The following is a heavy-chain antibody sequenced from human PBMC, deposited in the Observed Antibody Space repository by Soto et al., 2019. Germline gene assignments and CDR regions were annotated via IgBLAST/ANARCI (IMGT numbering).Heavy chain of an antibody. V-gene: IGHV1-69*10. J-gene: IGHJ4*02. CDR1: GGTFSSYA. D-gene: IGHD6-19*01. CDR3: ARENSSGWYGFD. Sequence: SVKVSCKASGGTFSSYAISWVRQAPGQGLEWMGGIIPILGTANYAQKFQGRVTITADKSTSTAYMELSSLRSEDTAVYYCARENSSGWYGFDWGQGTLVTVSS. CDR2: IIPILGTA.